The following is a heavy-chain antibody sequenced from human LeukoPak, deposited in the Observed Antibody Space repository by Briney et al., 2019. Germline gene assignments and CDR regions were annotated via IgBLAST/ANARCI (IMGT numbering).Heavy chain of an antibody. Sequence: GASVKVSCKASGGTFSSYAISWVRQAPGQGLELMGGIIPIFGTANYAQKFQGRVTITTDESTSTAYMELSSLRSEDTAVHYCARDRIAAAGPPLGFDYWGQGTLVTVSS. CDR3: ARDRIAAAGPPLGFDY. J-gene: IGHJ4*02. CDR1: GGTFSSYA. V-gene: IGHV1-69*05. CDR2: IIPIFGTA. D-gene: IGHD6-13*01.